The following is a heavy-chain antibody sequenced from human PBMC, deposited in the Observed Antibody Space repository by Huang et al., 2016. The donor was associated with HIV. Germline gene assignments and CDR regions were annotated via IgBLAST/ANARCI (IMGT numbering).Heavy chain of an antibody. Sequence: QVHLQQWGAGLLKPSETLSLTCAVYGGSFSGYYWNWIRQFPGKGLEWIGQITHGGITNYNPSLESRVTMSVDTSKKQFSLKLSSVSVADSAVYYCAREIMISFGGPFDPWGQGTLVIVSS. CDR1: GGSFSGYY. CDR2: ITHGGIT. J-gene: IGHJ5*02. V-gene: IGHV4-34*01. D-gene: IGHD3-16*01. CDR3: AREIMISFGGPFDP.